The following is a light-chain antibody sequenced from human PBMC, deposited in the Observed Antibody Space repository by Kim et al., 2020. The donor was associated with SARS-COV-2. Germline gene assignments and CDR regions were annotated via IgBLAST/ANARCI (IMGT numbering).Light chain of an antibody. V-gene: IGLV3-19*01. CDR1: SLRSYY. J-gene: IGLJ3*02. Sequence: VAWGQNGRITSQGDSLRSYYATWYQQKPAQAPIPVIYGKNNRTSGIPDRFSGSSSGNTASLTITGTQAGDEADYYCNSRDSNDNVVFGGGTKLTVL. CDR2: GKN. CDR3: NSRDSNDNVV.